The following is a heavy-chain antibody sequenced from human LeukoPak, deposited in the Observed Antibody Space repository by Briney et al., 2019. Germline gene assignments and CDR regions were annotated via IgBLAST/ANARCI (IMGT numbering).Heavy chain of an antibody. CDR3: ARESSCGGDCYSTQYFQH. D-gene: IGHD2-21*02. V-gene: IGHV3-23*01. CDR2: ISGSGGST. Sequence: GGSLRLSCAASGFTFSSYAMSWVRQAPGKGLEWVSAISGSGGSTYYADSVKGRFTISRDNSKNTLYLQMNSLRAEDTAVYYCARESSCGGDCYSTQYFQHWGQGTLVTVSS. CDR1: GFTFSSYA. J-gene: IGHJ1*01.